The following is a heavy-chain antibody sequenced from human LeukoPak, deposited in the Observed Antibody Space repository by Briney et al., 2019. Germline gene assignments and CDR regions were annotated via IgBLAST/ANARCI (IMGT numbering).Heavy chain of an antibody. J-gene: IGHJ4*02. CDR3: ARQKVWEPNPAKGYYFDY. D-gene: IGHD1-26*01. V-gene: IGHV4-39*01. CDR1: GGSISSSSYY. Sequence: SETLSLTCTVSGGSISSSSYYWGWIRQPPGKGLEWIGSIYYSGSTYYNPSLKSRVTISVDTSKNQFSLKLSSVTAADTAVYYCARQKVWEPNPAKGYYFDYWGRGTLVTVSS. CDR2: IYYSGST.